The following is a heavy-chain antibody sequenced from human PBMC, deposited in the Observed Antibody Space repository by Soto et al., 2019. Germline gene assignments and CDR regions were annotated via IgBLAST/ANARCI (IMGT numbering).Heavy chain of an antibody. CDR3: ARGGGYYFYYGMDV. CDR2: IYPHDSHT. Sequence: GESLKISCKGSGYNFTGYWIGWVRQVPGKGLEWMGIIYPHDSHTKYNPSFQGPVTSSADKSSSTAYLQWSSLKASDTAMYYCARGGGYYFYYGMDVWGRGTTVNVSS. V-gene: IGHV5-51*01. J-gene: IGHJ6*02. CDR1: GYNFTGYW.